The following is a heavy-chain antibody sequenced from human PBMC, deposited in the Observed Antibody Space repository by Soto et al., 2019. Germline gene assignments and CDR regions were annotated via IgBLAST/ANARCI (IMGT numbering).Heavy chain of an antibody. Sequence: DVQLLESGGSLVQPGGSLRLSCAASGFTFNAYSLSWVRQAPGKGLEWVSAISTTGGSTYYTDSVKGRFAISRDNSQNTLYLQMNSLRADDTAVYYCARPDGATYNFRYWGKGKLVTVSS. CDR2: ISTTGGST. D-gene: IGHD1-1*01. V-gene: IGHV3-23*01. CDR3: ARPDGATYNFRY. J-gene: IGHJ4*02. CDR1: GFTFNAYS.